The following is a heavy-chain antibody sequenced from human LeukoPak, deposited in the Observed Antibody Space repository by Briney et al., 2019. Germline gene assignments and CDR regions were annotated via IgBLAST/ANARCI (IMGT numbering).Heavy chain of an antibody. CDR1: GFTFSSYG. D-gene: IGHD3-22*01. CDR2: IWYDGTNK. J-gene: IGHJ4*02. Sequence: GRSLRLSCAASGFTFSSYGMHWVRPAPGKGREWVAVIWYDGTNKNHADSVKGRFTSSRDNSKNTLFLLMDSLRAEDTAAYYCATARDNYDRSGFSALERWGQGTLVTVSS. V-gene: IGHV3-33*01. CDR3: ATARDNYDRSGFSALER.